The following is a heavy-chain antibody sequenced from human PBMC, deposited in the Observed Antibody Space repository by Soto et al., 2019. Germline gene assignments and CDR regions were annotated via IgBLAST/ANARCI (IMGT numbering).Heavy chain of an antibody. Sequence: GGSLRLSCAASGFTFSSYAMSWVRQAPGKGLEWVSAISGSGGSTYYADSVKGRFTISRDNSKKTLYLQMNSLRADDTAVYYCAKNPLYCSSWSPLRRFDSWGQGTLVTVSS. J-gene: IGHJ5*01. CDR3: AKNPLYCSSWSPLRRFDS. CDR1: GFTFSSYA. D-gene: IGHD6-13*01. CDR2: ISGSGGST. V-gene: IGHV3-23*01.